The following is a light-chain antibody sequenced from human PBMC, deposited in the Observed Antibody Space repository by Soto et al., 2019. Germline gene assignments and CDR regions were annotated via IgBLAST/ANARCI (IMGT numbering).Light chain of an antibody. V-gene: IGKV1-12*01. CDR2: AAS. Sequence: DIQMTQSPSSESASVGDRVTITCRASQSISNWLAWYQQKPGTVPKLLIYAASSSQSGVPSRISDGGAGTEFTLTITSLQPEDFGTYYGQQGGSLPITFGQGTRLEIK. J-gene: IGKJ5*01. CDR3: QQGGSLPIT. CDR1: QSISNW.